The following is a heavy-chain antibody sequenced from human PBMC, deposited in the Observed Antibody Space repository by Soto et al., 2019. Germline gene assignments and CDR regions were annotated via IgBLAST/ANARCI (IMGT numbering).Heavy chain of an antibody. CDR2: IIPIFGTA. V-gene: IGHV1-69*13. D-gene: IGHD5-18*01. CDR3: ESVDVDTGPTFYFAS. Sequence: SVKXSCKASGGTFSIYSISWVRQAPGQGLEWMGGIIPIFGTANYAQKFQGRVTITADESTSTAYMELSSLRSEDTAVYYCESVDVDTGPTFYFASWGRGPLVXVSS. J-gene: IGHJ4*02. CDR1: GGTFSIYS.